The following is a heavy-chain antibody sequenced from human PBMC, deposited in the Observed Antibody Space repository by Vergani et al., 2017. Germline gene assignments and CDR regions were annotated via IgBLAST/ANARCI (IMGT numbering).Heavy chain of an antibody. Sequence: VQLVESGGGVVQPGRSLRLSCAASGFTFSSYAMSWVRQAPGKGLEWVSAISGSGGSTYYADSVKGRFTISRDNSKNTLYLQMNSLRAEDTAVYYCAKDDSVTTGFFDYWGQGTLVTVSS. CDR1: GFTFSSYA. D-gene: IGHD4-17*01. J-gene: IGHJ4*02. CDR3: AKDDSVTTGFFDY. CDR2: ISGSGGST. V-gene: IGHV3-23*04.